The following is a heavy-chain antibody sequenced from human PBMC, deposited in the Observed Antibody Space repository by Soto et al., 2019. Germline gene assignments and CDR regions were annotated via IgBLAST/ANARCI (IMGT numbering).Heavy chain of an antibody. CDR1: GGSISSYY. CDR2: IYYSGST. Sequence: SETLSLTCTVSGGSISSYYWSWIRQPPGKGLEWIGYIYYSGSTNYNPSLKSRVTISVDTSKNQFSLKLSSVTAADTEVYYCARHDIAALFDYWGQGTLVTVSS. CDR3: ARHDIAALFDY. V-gene: IGHV4-59*08. D-gene: IGHD6-6*01. J-gene: IGHJ4*02.